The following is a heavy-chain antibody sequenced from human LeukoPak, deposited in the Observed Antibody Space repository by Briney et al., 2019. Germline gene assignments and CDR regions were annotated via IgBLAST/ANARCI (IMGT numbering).Heavy chain of an antibody. Sequence: SEILSLTCAVYGGSFSGYYWSRIRQPPGKGLEWIGEINHSGSTNYNPSLKSRVTMSVDTSKNQFSLKLSSVTAADTAVYYCARNKLPSSGWYGTYYYGMDVWGQGTTVTVSS. V-gene: IGHV4-34*01. CDR1: GGSFSGYY. D-gene: IGHD6-19*01. CDR3: ARNKLPSSGWYGTYYYGMDV. CDR2: INHSGST. J-gene: IGHJ6*02.